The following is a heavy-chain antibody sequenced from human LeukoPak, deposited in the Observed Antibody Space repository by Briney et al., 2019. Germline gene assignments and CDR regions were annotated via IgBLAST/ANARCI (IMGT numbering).Heavy chain of an antibody. V-gene: IGHV1-2*06. Sequence: ASVKVSCKASGYTFTGCYMHWVRQAPGQGLEWMGRINPNSGGTNYAQKFQGRVTMTRDTSISTAYMELSRLRSDDTAVYYCAMYYYDSSGYGASDIWGQGTMVTVSS. CDR3: AMYYYDSSGYGASDI. J-gene: IGHJ3*02. D-gene: IGHD3-22*01. CDR2: INPNSGGT. CDR1: GYTFTGCY.